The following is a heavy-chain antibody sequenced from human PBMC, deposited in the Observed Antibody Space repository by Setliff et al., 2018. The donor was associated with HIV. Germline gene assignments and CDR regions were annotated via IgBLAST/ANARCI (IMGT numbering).Heavy chain of an antibody. CDR3: ARGRRNEWELLLLAFDM. Sequence: PGESLKISCKGSGYSFTSYWIGWVRQMPGKGLEWMGIIYPGDSDTRYSPSFQGQVTISVDTSKNQFSLKLSSVTAADTAVYYCARGRRNEWELLLLAFDMWGQGTMVTVSS. J-gene: IGHJ3*02. CDR1: GYSFTSYW. V-gene: IGHV5-51*01. CDR2: IYPGDSDT. D-gene: IGHD1-26*01.